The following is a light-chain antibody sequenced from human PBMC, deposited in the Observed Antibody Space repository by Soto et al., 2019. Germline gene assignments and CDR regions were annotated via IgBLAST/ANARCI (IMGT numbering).Light chain of an antibody. CDR3: QQYKDWPLT. V-gene: IGKV3-15*01. Sequence: EIVMTQSPATLSVSPGGRATLSCRASQSVSSTLAWYQQKPGQAPRLLIYGASTRATGFPARFSGSGSGTEFTLIISSLQSEDFAVYYCQQYKDWPLTFGGGTRVEIK. CDR1: QSVSST. CDR2: GAS. J-gene: IGKJ4*01.